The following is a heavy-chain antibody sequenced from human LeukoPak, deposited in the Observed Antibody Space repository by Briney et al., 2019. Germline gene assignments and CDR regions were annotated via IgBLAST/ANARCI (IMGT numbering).Heavy chain of an antibody. Sequence: PGRSLRLSCAASGFTFSSYAMHWVRQAPGKGLEWVAVISYDGSNKYYADSVKGRFTISRDNSKNTLYLQMNSLRAEDTAVYCCAREERSMVRGVTRSWFDPWGQGTLVTVSS. CDR1: GFTFSSYA. D-gene: IGHD3-10*01. CDR2: ISYDGSNK. J-gene: IGHJ5*02. V-gene: IGHV3-30-3*01. CDR3: AREERSMVRGVTRSWFDP.